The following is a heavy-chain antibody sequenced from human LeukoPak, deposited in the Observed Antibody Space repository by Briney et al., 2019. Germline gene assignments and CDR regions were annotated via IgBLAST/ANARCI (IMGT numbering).Heavy chain of an antibody. V-gene: IGHV3-30*18. J-gene: IGHJ3*02. Sequence: GRSLRLSCAASGFTFSSYGMHWVRQAPGKGLEWVAVISYDGSNKYYADSVKGRFTISRDNSKNTLYLQMNSLRAEDTAVYYCAKDLWPDAFDIWSQGTMVTVSS. CDR3: AKDLWPDAFDI. CDR1: GFTFSSYG. CDR2: ISYDGSNK.